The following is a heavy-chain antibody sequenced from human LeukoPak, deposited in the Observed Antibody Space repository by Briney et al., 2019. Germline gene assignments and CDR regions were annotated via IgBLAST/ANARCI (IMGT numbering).Heavy chain of an antibody. CDR2: ITRGGGST. J-gene: IGHJ4*02. V-gene: IGHV3-23*01. CDR1: RFTSSTCG. Sequence: RGSLRLSCAASRFTSSTCGMTWVRQAPGNGLEWFSVITRGGGSTYNADSGKGRFTISRDNSRNTLYLQMNSLRAEDTAVYYCAKHRSGNCAFDYWGQGTLVTVSS. CDR3: AKHRSGNCAFDY. D-gene: IGHD1-26*01.